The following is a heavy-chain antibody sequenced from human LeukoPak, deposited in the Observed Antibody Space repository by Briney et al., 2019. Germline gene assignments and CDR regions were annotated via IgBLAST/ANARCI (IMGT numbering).Heavy chain of an antibody. CDR3: AREGEIGYDLSDY. D-gene: IGHD5-12*01. Sequence: ASVKVSCKASGYTFTNYYMNWVRQAPGQGLEWMGIINPSGGSTSYAQKFQGRVTVTRDTSTSTVYMELSSLRSEDTAMYYCAREGEIGYDLSDYWGQGTLVTVSS. J-gene: IGHJ4*02. V-gene: IGHV1-46*01. CDR2: INPSGGST. CDR1: GYTFTNYY.